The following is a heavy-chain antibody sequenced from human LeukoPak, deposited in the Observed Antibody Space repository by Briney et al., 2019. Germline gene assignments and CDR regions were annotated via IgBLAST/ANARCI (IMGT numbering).Heavy chain of an antibody. Sequence: ASVKVSCKASGHTFTSYYMHWVRQAPGQGLEWMGIINPSGGSTSYAQKFQGRVTMTRDTSTSTVYMELSSLRSEDTAVYYCARNPGIAAAATKYYFDYWGQGTLVTVSS. D-gene: IGHD6-13*01. CDR1: GHTFTSYY. J-gene: IGHJ4*02. V-gene: IGHV1-46*03. CDR2: INPSGGST. CDR3: ARNPGIAAAATKYYFDY.